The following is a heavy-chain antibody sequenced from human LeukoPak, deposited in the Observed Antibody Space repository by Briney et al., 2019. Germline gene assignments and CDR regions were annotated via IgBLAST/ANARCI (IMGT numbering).Heavy chain of an antibody. CDR3: AKGGSTWYYLEY. CDR2: ISSDGTNK. V-gene: IGHV3-30*18. D-gene: IGHD6-13*01. Sequence: GGSLRLSCAASGFTLSNYAMHWVRQAPGKGLEWVALISSDGTNKFYGDSVKGRFSISRDSSTNTLYLEMNSLRAEDTAVYYCAKGGSTWYYLEYWGQGTLVTVSS. J-gene: IGHJ4*02. CDR1: GFTLSNYA.